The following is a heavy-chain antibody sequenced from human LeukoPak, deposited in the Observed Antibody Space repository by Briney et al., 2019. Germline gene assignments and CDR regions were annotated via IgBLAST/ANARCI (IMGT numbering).Heavy chain of an antibody. CDR3: ARGRGSGWPDAFDI. CDR2: IYYSGST. J-gene: IGHJ3*02. CDR1: GGSISSYY. D-gene: IGHD6-19*01. V-gene: IGHV4-59*07. Sequence: SDTLSLTCTVSGGSISSYYWCWIRLHPGKRLEWIGYIYYSGSTNYNPYPKSRVTISVATSKNQFSLKLSSVTAADTAVYYCARGRGSGWPDAFDIWGQGTMVTVSS.